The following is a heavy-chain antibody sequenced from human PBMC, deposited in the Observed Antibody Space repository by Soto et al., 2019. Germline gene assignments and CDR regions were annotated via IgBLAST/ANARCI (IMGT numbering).Heavy chain of an antibody. CDR2: TSYDGSNK. D-gene: IGHD1-26*01. CDR1: GYTFSNYG. V-gene: IGHV3-30*18. J-gene: IGHJ6*02. Sequence: QLVESGGGVVQSGRSLRLSCAASGYTFSNYGMHWVRQAPAKGLEWVAVTSYDGSNKYYADSVKGRFTISRDNSKNTVYLQMNSLRDDDTAVYYCAKGGVGGYGMDVWGQGTTVTVSS. CDR3: AKGGVGGYGMDV.